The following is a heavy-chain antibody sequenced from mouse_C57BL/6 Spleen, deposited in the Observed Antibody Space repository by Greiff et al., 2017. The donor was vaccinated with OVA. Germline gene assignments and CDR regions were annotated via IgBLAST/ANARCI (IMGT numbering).Heavy chain of an antibody. CDR3: TQLGVDD. J-gene: IGHJ2*01. Sequence: EVQLQQSGAELVRPGASVKLSCTASGFNIKDYYMHWVKQRPEQGLEWIGRIDPEGGDTEYAAKFPGKATMTADTSSNTAYQQLSCLTSEDTAFYCCTQLGVDDWGQGTTLTVSS. D-gene: IGHD4-1*02. CDR1: GFNIKDYY. V-gene: IGHV14-1*01. CDR2: IDPEGGDT.